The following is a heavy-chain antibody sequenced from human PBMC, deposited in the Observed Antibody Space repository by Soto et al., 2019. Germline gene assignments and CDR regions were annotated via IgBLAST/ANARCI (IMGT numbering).Heavy chain of an antibody. D-gene: IGHD3-10*01. CDR1: GYSFTRYW. CDR3: ARQLLGLGSFYFDS. V-gene: IGHV5-51*01. J-gene: IGHJ4*02. CDR2: IYPDDSDT. Sequence: LWESLKISGRTSGYSFTRYWIGWVRQMSGKGPEWMGIIYPDDSDTRYSPSFQGQVTISADKSISTAYLQWSSLKAPDTAMYYCARQLLGLGSFYFDSWGQGTLVTVSS.